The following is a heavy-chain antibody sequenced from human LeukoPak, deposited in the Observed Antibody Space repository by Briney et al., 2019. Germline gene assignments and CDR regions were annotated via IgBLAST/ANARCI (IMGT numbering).Heavy chain of an antibody. Sequence: GGSLRLSCAASGFTFSSYWMYWVRQAPGKGPVWVARINTDGGSLNYADSVKGRFTISRDNAKNTLYLQMNSLGAEDTAVYYCARYEVAGSNFDYWGQGTLVTVSS. D-gene: IGHD6-19*01. J-gene: IGHJ4*02. CDR1: GFTFSSYW. CDR2: INTDGGSL. CDR3: ARYEVAGSNFDY. V-gene: IGHV3-74*01.